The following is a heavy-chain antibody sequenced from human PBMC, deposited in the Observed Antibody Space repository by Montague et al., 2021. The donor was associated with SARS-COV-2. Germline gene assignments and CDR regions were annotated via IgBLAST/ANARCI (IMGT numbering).Heavy chain of an antibody. CDR3: SRGSYGPDAFDI. D-gene: IGHD5-18*01. CDR1: GGSFSGYY. CDR2: INHSGST. J-gene: IGHJ3*02. Sequence: SETLSLTCAVYGGSFSGYYWSWIRQPPGKGLEWIAEINHSGSTNYNPSPTIRSTISVDTAKNQSSLKLNSVTAADTAVCYCSRGSYGPDAFDIWGQGTMVTVSS. V-gene: IGHV4-34*01.